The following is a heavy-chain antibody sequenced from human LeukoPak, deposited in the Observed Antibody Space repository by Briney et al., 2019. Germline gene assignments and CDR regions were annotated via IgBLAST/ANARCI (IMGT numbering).Heavy chain of an antibody. Sequence: ASVKVSCKVSGYTLTELSMHWVRQAPGKGLDWMGGFDPEDGETIYAQKFQGRVTMTEDTSTDTAYMEVSSLRSEDTAVYYCATGGDGYNSGVDWFDPWGQGTLVTVCS. CDR1: GYTLTELS. CDR2: FDPEDGET. V-gene: IGHV1-24*01. D-gene: IGHD5-24*01. J-gene: IGHJ5*02. CDR3: ATGGDGYNSGVDWFDP.